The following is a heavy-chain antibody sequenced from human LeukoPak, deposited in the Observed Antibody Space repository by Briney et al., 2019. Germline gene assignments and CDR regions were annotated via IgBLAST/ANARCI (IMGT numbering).Heavy chain of an antibody. V-gene: IGHV1-69*05. CDR3: ARSHYYDSSGHFDY. D-gene: IGHD3-22*01. Sequence: ASVKVSCKASGGTFSSYAISWVRPAPGQGLEWMGRIIPIFGTANYAQKFQGRVTITTDESTSTAYMELSSLRSEDTAVYYCARSHYYDSSGHFDYWGQGTLVTVSS. CDR1: GGTFSSYA. CDR2: IIPIFGTA. J-gene: IGHJ4*02.